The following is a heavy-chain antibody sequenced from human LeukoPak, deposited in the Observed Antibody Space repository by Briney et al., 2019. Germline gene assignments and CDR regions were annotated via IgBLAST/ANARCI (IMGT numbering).Heavy chain of an antibody. CDR3: ARDRFGEFDY. J-gene: IGHJ4*02. Sequence: SVKVSCKASGGTFSSYAISWVRQAPGQGLEWMGRIISILGIANYAQKFQGRVTITADKSTSTAYMELSSLRSEDTAVYYCARDRFGEFDYWGQGTLVTVSS. V-gene: IGHV1-69*04. CDR2: IISILGIA. D-gene: IGHD3-10*01. CDR1: GGTFSSYA.